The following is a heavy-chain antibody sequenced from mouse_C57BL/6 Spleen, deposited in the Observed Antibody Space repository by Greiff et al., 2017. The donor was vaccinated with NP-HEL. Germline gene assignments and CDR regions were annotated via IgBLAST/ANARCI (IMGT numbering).Heavy chain of an antibody. CDR3: ARDYYGSSYWYFDV. V-gene: IGHV3-6*01. D-gene: IGHD1-1*01. Sequence: EVKLMESGPGLVKPSQSLSLTCSVTGYSITSGYYWNWIRQLPGNKLEWMGDISYDGSNNYNPTFKNQISITRDTSTNQFFLKLNSVTTDDTATYYCARDYYGSSYWYFDVWGTGTTVTVSS. CDR2: ISYDGSN. J-gene: IGHJ1*03. CDR1: GYSITSGYY.